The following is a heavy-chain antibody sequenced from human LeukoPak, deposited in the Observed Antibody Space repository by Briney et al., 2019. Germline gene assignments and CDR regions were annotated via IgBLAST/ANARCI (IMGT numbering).Heavy chain of an antibody. CDR2: LSASGGGT. Sequence: GGSLRLSCAVSGITLSNYGMAWVRQAPGKGLEWVASLSASGGGTSYADAVRGRFTISRDNAKNTLYLHTNSLRAEDTAVYFCAKRGVVIRVILVGFHKEAYYFDSWGQGVLVTVSS. J-gene: IGHJ4*02. CDR3: AKRGVVIRVILVGFHKEAYYFDS. D-gene: IGHD3-22*01. V-gene: IGHV3-23*01. CDR1: GITLSNYG.